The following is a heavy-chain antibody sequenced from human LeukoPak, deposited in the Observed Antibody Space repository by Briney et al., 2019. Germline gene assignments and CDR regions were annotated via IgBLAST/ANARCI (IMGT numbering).Heavy chain of an antibody. CDR2: IYSGGST. Sequence: PGGSLRLSCAASGFSVSSNYMSWVRRAPGKGLEWVSVIYSGGSTYYADSVKGRFTISRDNSKNTLYLQMNSLRAEDTAVYYCARTEEQQPSLGDAFDIWGQGTMVTVSS. V-gene: IGHV3-66*01. CDR3: ARTEEQQPSLGDAFDI. D-gene: IGHD6-13*01. CDR1: GFSVSSNY. J-gene: IGHJ3*02.